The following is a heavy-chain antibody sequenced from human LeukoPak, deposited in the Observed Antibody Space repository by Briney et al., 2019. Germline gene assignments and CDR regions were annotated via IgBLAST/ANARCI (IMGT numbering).Heavy chain of an antibody. J-gene: IGHJ3*02. Sequence: GGSLRLSCAASGFTFSDYYMSWIRQAPGKGLEWVSYISSSGSSTYYADSVKGRFTISRDNAKNSLYLQMNSLRAEDTDVYYCARDVGASAPDAFDIWGQGTMVTVSS. V-gene: IGHV3-11*04. CDR2: ISSSGSST. D-gene: IGHD1-26*01. CDR3: ARDVGASAPDAFDI. CDR1: GFTFSDYY.